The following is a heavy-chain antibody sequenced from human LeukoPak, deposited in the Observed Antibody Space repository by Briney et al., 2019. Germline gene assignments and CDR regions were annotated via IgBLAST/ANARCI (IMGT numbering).Heavy chain of an antibody. CDR1: GFTFSGYW. CDR2: INNDGSST. Sequence: QPGGSLRLSCAASGFTFSGYWMHWVRQAPGKGLVWVSRINNDGSSTNNADSVKGRFTISRDNSKNTLYLQMNSLRADDTALYYCAKYTSSWSPYYYYGMDVWGQGTTVSVSS. V-gene: IGHV3-74*01. CDR3: AKYTSSWSPYYYYGMDV. J-gene: IGHJ6*02. D-gene: IGHD2-2*01.